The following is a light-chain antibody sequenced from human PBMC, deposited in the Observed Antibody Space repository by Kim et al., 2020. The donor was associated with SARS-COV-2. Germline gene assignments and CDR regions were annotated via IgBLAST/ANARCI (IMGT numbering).Light chain of an antibody. CDR1: SSDIGTYNF. J-gene: IGLJ3*02. V-gene: IGLV2-14*03. Sequence: QSALTQPASVSGSPGQSITISCTGTSSDIGTYNFVSWYQQHPGKAPKLMIYDVSKRPSGIPSRFSGSKSGNTASLTISGLQAEDEADYYCSSYTRSSSFGFGGGTQLTVL. CDR3: SSYTRSSSFG. CDR2: DVS.